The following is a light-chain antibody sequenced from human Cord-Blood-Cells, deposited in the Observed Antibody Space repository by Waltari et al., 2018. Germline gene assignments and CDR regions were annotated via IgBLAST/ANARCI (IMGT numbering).Light chain of an antibody. V-gene: IGLV3-10*01. Sequence: SYELTQPPSVSVSPGQTARITCSGDALPKKYASWYQQKSGQAPVLVIYEDSKRPSGIPERFSGSSSGTMATLTISGAQVEDEADYYCYSTDSSGNHSYVFGSGTKVTVL. J-gene: IGLJ6*01. CDR2: EDS. CDR1: ALPKKY. CDR3: YSTDSSGNHSYV.